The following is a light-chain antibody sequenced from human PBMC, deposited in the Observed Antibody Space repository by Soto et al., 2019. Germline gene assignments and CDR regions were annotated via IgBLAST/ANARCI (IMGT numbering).Light chain of an antibody. CDR3: CSYAGSSTWV. Sequence: QSVLTQPASVSGSPGQSITISCTGTSSDVGNYNLVSWYQQHPGKAPKLMIYEGSKRPSGVSNRFSGSKSGNTASLTISGLQAEDEADYYGCSYAGSSTWVFGGGTKLTVL. V-gene: IGLV2-23*01. J-gene: IGLJ3*02. CDR2: EGS. CDR1: SSDVGNYNL.